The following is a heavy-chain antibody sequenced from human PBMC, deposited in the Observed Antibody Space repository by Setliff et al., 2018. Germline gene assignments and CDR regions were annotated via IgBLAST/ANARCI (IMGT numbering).Heavy chain of an antibody. CDR2: IWYDGINK. CDR1: GFIFSNYG. CDR3: ARETLPYYFDY. J-gene: IGHJ4*02. Sequence: HPGGSLRLSCAASGFIFSNYGMHWVRQAPGKGLEWVAVIWYDGINKYYADSVKGRFTISRDISKNTLYLQMNNLRAEDTAVYYCARETLPYYFDYWGQGTLVTVSS. V-gene: IGHV3-33*01.